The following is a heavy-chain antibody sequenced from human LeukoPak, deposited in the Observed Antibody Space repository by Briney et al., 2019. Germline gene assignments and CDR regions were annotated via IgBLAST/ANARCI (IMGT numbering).Heavy chain of an antibody. CDR1: GYSFTSYW. D-gene: IGHD6-19*01. J-gene: IGHJ3*02. CDR2: IYPGDSDT. V-gene: IGHV5-51*01. Sequence: GESLKISCQGSGYSFTSYWIGWVCQMPGKGLEWMGIIYPGDSDTRYSPSFQGQVTIPADKSISTAYLQWSSLKASDTAMYYCARLAVAGTRDAFDIWGQGTMVTVSS. CDR3: ARLAVAGTRDAFDI.